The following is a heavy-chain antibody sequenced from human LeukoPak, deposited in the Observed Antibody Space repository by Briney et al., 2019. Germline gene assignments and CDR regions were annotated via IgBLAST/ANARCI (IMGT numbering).Heavy chain of an antibody. V-gene: IGHV3-30*02. CDR3: ARDPRYYFDSGSNYNLDY. D-gene: IGHD3-10*01. CDR2: IRFDGSKT. CDR1: GFTFRGYG. J-gene: IGHJ4*02. Sequence: GGSLRLSCAASGFTFRGYGMHWVRQAPGKGLEWVAFIRFDGSKTYYADSVKGRFTIPRDNSKNALSLQMNSLRAEDTAVYYCARDPRYYFDSGSNYNLDYWGQGTLVTVSS.